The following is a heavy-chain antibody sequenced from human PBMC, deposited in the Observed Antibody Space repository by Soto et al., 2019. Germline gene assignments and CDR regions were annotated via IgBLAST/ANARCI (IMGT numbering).Heavy chain of an antibody. CDR3: ARLNGYCVSTNCHGYYGMDV. J-gene: IGHJ6*02. CDR1: GGSISSGGYY. CDR2: IYYSGST. Sequence: ASETLSLTCTVSGGSISSGGYYWSWIRQHPGKGLEWIGYIYYSGSTYYNPSLKSRVTISVDTSKNQFSLKLSSVTAADTAVYYCARLNGYCVSTNCHGYYGMDVWGQGTTVTVSS. V-gene: IGHV4-31*03. D-gene: IGHD2-2*03.